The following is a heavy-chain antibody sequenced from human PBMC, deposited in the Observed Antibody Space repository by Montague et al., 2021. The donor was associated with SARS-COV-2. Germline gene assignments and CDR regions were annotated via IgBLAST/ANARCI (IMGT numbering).Heavy chain of an antibody. CDR1: GASTNYYY. D-gene: IGHD3-22*01. V-gene: IGHV4-59*01. Sequence: SETLSLTCIVSGASTNYYYWSWVRQSPGKGLEWIGYMYYSGSTNYNPSLKSRVTMSIDRSKNQFSLKLRSVTAADTAVYYCARGHLSVSMIVVVFTSASYYFDYWGQGAQVTVSS. CDR2: MYYSGST. J-gene: IGHJ4*02. CDR3: ARGHLSVSMIVVVFTSASYYFDY.